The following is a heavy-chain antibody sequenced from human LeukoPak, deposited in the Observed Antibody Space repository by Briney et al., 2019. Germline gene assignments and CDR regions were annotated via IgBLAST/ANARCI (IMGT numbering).Heavy chain of an antibody. D-gene: IGHD3-16*02. CDR2: INHSGST. CDR3: ARALSTPPRSDY. CDR1: GFTFSTYN. J-gene: IGHJ4*02. Sequence: KTGGSLRLSCAASGFTFSTYNMNWVRQTPGKGLEWIGEINHSGSTNYNPSLKSRVTISVDTSKNQFSLKLSSVTAADTAVYYCARALSTPPRSDYWGQGTLVTVSS. V-gene: IGHV4-34*01.